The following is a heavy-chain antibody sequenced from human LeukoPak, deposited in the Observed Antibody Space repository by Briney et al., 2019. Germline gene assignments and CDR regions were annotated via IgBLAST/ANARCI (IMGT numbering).Heavy chain of an antibody. D-gene: IGHD6-19*01. V-gene: IGHV4-39*01. CDR1: GGSISSSSYY. Sequence: SETLSLTCTVSGGSISSSSYYWGWIRQPPGQGPEWIGSIYYSGSTYYNPSLKSRVTISVDTSKNQFSLELSSVTAADTAVYYCARDLGIAVAKTISTWFDPWGQGTLVTVSS. CDR2: IYYSGST. CDR3: ARDLGIAVAKTISTWFDP. J-gene: IGHJ5*02.